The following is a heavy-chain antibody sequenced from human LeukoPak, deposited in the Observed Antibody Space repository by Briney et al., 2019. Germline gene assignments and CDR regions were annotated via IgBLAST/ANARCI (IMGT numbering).Heavy chain of an antibody. CDR2: ISGSGGST. V-gene: IGHV3-23*01. D-gene: IGHD2-2*02. Sequence: GSLRLSCAASGLTFSSYAMSWVRQAPGKGLEWVSAISGSGGSTYYADSVKGRFTISRDNSKNTLYLQMNSLRAEDTAVYYCAKRHTSPAISTDIFDYWGQGTLVTVSS. J-gene: IGHJ4*02. CDR3: AKRHTSPAISTDIFDY. CDR1: GLTFSSYA.